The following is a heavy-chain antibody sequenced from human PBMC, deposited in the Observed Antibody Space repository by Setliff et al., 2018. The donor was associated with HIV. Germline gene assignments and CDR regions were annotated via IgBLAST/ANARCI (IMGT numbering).Heavy chain of an antibody. CDR2: INPISGAT. V-gene: IGHV1-69*06. CDR1: GYIFSAYY. CDR3: ALNQGAPSYYYYYYMDV. J-gene: IGHJ6*03. Sequence: SVKVSCKPSGYIFSAYYVHWLRRAPGQGLEWMGGINPISGATNYAQFFRGRVTMTADTLTSTAYMELSSLRSEDTAVYYCALNQGAPSYYYYYYMDVWGKGTTVTVSS.